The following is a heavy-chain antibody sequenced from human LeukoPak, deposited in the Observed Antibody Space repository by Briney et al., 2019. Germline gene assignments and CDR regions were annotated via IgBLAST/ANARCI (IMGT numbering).Heavy chain of an antibody. CDR1: GGSISSGSYY. CDR2: MYHSGST. D-gene: IGHD1-26*01. J-gene: IGHJ5*02. V-gene: IGHV4-39*01. CDR3: ARRPGSINWFDP. Sequence: SGTLSLTCTVSGGSISSGSYYWGWVRQPPGKGLEWIGSMYHSGSTYYNPSLKSRVTISIDTSKNQFSLKLSSVTAADTAVYYCARRPGSINWFDPWGQGTLVTVSS.